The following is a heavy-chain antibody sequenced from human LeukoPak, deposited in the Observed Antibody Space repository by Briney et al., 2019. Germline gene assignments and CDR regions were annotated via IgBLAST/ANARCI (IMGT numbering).Heavy chain of an antibody. D-gene: IGHD2-2*01. J-gene: IGHJ4*02. CDR3: ASPAARAEGYFDY. CDR1: GGTFSSYT. V-gene: IGHV1-69*06. Sequence: GASVKVSCKASGGTFSSYTIRWVRQAPGQGLEQMGGIIPIFGTANYAQKLQGRVTITADKSTSTAYMELSSLRSEDTAVYYCASPAARAEGYFDYWGQGTLVTVSS. CDR2: IIPIFGTA.